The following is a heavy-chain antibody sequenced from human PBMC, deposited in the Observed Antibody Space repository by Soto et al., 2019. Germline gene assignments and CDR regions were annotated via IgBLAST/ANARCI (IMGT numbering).Heavy chain of an antibody. CDR3: AAGGGLPRYY. CDR1: GGSISSGGYS. D-gene: IGHD5-12*01. V-gene: IGHV4-30-2*01. Sequence: QLQLQESGSGLVKPSQTLSLTCAVSGGSISSGGYSWSWIRQPPGKGLEWIGYIYHSGSTYYNPSLKSRVPISLDRSKNQFPLKLSSVTAADTAVYYCAAGGGLPRYYWGQGTLVTVSS. J-gene: IGHJ4*02. CDR2: IYHSGST.